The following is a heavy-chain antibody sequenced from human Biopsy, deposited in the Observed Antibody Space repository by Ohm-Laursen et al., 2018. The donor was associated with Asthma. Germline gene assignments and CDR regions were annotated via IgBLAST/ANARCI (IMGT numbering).Heavy chain of an antibody. CDR2: INHSGST. D-gene: IGHD2-2*01. V-gene: IGHV4-34*01. CDR3: ARAGQCSSTSCYNPGWFDP. Sequence: GTLSLTCAVYGGSFSGYYWSWIRQPPGKGLEWIGEINHSGSTNYNPSLRSRVTISVDTSKNQFSLKLSSVTAADTAVYYCARAGQCSSTSCYNPGWFDPWGQGTLVTVSS. CDR1: GGSFSGYY. J-gene: IGHJ5*02.